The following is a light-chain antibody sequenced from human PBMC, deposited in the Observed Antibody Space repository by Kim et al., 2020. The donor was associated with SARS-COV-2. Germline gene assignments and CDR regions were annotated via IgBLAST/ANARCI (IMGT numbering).Light chain of an antibody. V-gene: IGKV1-5*03. CDR3: QHYIRFPYT. Sequence: SASVGDRVTITCRASQSVDTWLAWYQQKPEKAPNLLIYQASSLQIGVPSRFSGSGSGAEFTLTISSLQPEDFATYYCQHYIRFPYTFGQGTKLEI. CDR1: QSVDTW. CDR2: QAS. J-gene: IGKJ2*01.